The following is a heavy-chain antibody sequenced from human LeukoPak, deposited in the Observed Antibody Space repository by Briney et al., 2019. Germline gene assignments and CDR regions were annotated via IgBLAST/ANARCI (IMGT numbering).Heavy chain of an antibody. CDR2: ISWNSGSI. J-gene: IGHJ4*02. V-gene: IGHV3-9*01. CDR1: GFTFDDYA. Sequence: TGRSLRLSCAASGFTFDDYAMHWVRQAPGKGLEWVTGISWNSGSIGYADSVKGRFIISRDNSKNTVYLQMNSLRVEDTAVYYCAKRAIGYCSSSSCGIDYWGQGTLVTVSS. D-gene: IGHD2-15*01. CDR3: AKRAIGYCSSSSCGIDY.